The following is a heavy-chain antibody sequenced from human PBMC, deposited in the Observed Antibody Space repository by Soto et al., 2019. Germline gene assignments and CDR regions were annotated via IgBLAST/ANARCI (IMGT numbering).Heavy chain of an antibody. Sequence: ASLKVSCKASGYSFTNNDVTWVRQATGQGLEWMGWMNPGSGDTGYAQKFQGRVTMTRDISIATAYMELSSLRSDDTAIYYCARMATFGSLNWFDPWGQGTLVT. V-gene: IGHV1-8*01. CDR2: MNPGSGDT. D-gene: IGHD3-16*01. CDR3: ARMATFGSLNWFDP. J-gene: IGHJ5*02. CDR1: GYSFTNND.